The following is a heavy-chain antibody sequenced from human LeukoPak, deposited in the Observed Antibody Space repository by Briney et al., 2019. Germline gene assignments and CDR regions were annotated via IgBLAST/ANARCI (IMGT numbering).Heavy chain of an antibody. CDR3: ARSHNDFGDDY. J-gene: IGHJ4*02. CDR1: GGSFSGYY. Sequence: PSETLSLTCAVYGGSFSGYYWSWIRQPPGKGLEWIGEINHSGSTNYNPSLKSRVTISVDTSKNQFSLKLSSVTAADTAVYYCARSHNDFGDDYWGQGSLVTVSS. D-gene: IGHD3-3*01. CDR2: INHSGST. V-gene: IGHV4-34*01.